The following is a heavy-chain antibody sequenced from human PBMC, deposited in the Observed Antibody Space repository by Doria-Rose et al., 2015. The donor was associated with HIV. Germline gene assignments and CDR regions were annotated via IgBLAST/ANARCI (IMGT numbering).Heavy chain of an antibody. J-gene: IGHJ4*02. CDR1: GVSLSSPGMG. D-gene: IGHD6-13*01. CDR2: LFSDDEV. Sequence: QVTLKESGPVLVKPTETPTLTCTVSGVSLSSPGMGVSLIRQPPGKALEWLANLFSDDEVSYKTSLKSRLAISRVTAKSQVVLTMTDMDPVDTATYYCARIKSSRWYHKYYFDFWGQGTLVIVSA. CDR3: ARIKSSRWYHKYYFDF. V-gene: IGHV2-26*01.